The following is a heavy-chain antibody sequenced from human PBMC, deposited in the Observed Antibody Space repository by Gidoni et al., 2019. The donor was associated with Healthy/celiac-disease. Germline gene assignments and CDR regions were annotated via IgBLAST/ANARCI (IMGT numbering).Heavy chain of an antibody. D-gene: IGHD3-22*01. Sequence: EVQLVASGGGLVKPGGSLRLYWSASGFTFRRYSMNWVRQAPGKGLEWVSAISSSSSYIDYADSVKGRFTISRDNAKNSLYLQMNSLRAEDTAVYYCARGCTNYESSYGMDVWGQGTTVTVSS. J-gene: IGHJ6*02. CDR3: ARGCTNYESSYGMDV. V-gene: IGHV3-21*01. CDR1: GFTFRRYS. CDR2: ISSSSSYI.